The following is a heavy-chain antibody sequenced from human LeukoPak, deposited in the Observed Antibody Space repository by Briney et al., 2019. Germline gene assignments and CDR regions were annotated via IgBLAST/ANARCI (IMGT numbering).Heavy chain of an antibody. V-gene: IGHV3-64*01. CDR3: ALAAAGFYYFDY. D-gene: IGHD6-13*01. CDR2: ISSNGGST. Sequence: AGSLRLSCAASGFTFSSYAMHWVRQAPGKGLEYVSAISSNGGSTYYANSVKGRFTISRDNSKNTLYLQMGSLRAEEMAVYYCALAAAGFYYFDYWGQGTLVTVSS. J-gene: IGHJ4*02. CDR1: GFTFSSYA.